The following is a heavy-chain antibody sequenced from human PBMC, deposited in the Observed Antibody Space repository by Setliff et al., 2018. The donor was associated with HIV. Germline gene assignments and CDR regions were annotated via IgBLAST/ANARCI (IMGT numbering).Heavy chain of an antibody. CDR3: AKSSPSIGYITDC. CDR1: GVSISSYY. J-gene: IGHJ4*02. V-gene: IGHV4-59*01. CDR2: IFPGGAT. Sequence: PSETLSLTCSVSGVSISSYYWSWIRHSPGKGLEWIGIIFPGGATNYNPSLTSRVTISVDTSKNHLFPKLTSVTTADTAVYFCAKSSPSIGYITDCWGQGAPVTVSS. D-gene: IGHD5-12*01.